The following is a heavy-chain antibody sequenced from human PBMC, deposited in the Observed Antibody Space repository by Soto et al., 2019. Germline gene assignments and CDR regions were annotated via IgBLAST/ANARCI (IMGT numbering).Heavy chain of an antibody. J-gene: IGHJ1*01. V-gene: IGHV1-2*06. Sequence: QVQLVQSGAEVKKPGASVTVSCKASGYTFTGYYIYWVRQAPEPGLEWMGRINSNTGDTRYAQRFQGKVTMTSHTSIHTAYMDPRLPKSNASPVYDCARTMGVAEYLPFWGPGTLVTVSP. CDR1: GYTFTGYY. CDR3: ARTMGVAEYLPF. D-gene: IGHD2-15*01. CDR2: INSNTGDT.